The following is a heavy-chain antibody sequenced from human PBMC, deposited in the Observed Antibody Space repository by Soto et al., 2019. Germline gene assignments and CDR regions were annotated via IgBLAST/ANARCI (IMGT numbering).Heavy chain of an antibody. V-gene: IGHV6-1*01. CDR1: GDSVSSSSVT. D-gene: IGHD1-26*01. J-gene: IGHJ5*01. CDR2: TYYRSKWYN. CDR3: VRLIGNSWLDF. Sequence: SQTRSLTCAISGDSVSSSSVTWNWIRQSPSRGLEWLGRTYYRSKWYNDYAESVKSRITINPDTSKNQFSLHLNSVTPEDTAVYYCVRLIGNSWLDFWGQATLVTVSS.